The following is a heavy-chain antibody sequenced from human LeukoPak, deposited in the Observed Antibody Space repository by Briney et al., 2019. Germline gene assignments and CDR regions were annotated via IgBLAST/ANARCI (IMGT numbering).Heavy chain of an antibody. J-gene: IGHJ6*02. Sequence: GASVKVSCKASGYTFTGYYMHWVRQAPGQGLEWMGWINPNSGGTNYAQKFQGRVTMTRDTSISTAYMELSRLRSDDTAVYYCARGISLRYFDWFGMDVWGRGTTVTVSS. CDR1: GYTFTGYY. CDR2: INPNSGGT. CDR3: ARGISLRYFDWFGMDV. V-gene: IGHV1-2*02. D-gene: IGHD3-9*01.